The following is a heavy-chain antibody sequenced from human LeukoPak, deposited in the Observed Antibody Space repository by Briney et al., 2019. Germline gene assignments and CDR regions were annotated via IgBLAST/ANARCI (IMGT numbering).Heavy chain of an antibody. Sequence: SQTLSLTCAISGDTVSSNNAAWSWIRQSPSRGLEWLGRTYYRSKWFNNYAESVKSRITINSDTSKNQFSLQLNSVTPEDTAVYYCARDFGGAFNIWGQGTLVTVSS. CDR2: TYYRSKWFN. J-gene: IGHJ3*02. D-gene: IGHD4-23*01. CDR1: GDTVSSNNAA. V-gene: IGHV6-1*01. CDR3: ARDFGGAFNI.